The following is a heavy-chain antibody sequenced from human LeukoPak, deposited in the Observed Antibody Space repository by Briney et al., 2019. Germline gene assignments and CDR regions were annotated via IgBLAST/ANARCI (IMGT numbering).Heavy chain of an antibody. V-gene: IGHV1-69*13. CDR2: IIPIFGTA. Sequence: ASVKVSCKASGGTFISYAISWVRQAPGQGLEWMGGIIPIFGTANYAQKFQGRVTITADESTSTAYMELSSLRSEDTAVYYCARDIVVVPAAAFYYYYYGMDVWGQGTTVTVSS. CDR3: ARDIVVVPAAAFYYYYYGMDV. CDR1: GGTFISYA. D-gene: IGHD2-2*01. J-gene: IGHJ6*02.